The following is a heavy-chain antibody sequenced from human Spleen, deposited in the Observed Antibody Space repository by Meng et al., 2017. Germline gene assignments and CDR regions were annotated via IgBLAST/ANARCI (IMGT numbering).Heavy chain of an antibody. V-gene: IGHV4-30-2*01. CDR3: ARGTRDGHNFDFHYFDY. Sequence: QLQLQESGSGLVKPLETLSLSFPVPCCSISSAANSWSWIRPPPGKGLEWVGYTFHNGRTNYNPSLKSRVSISIDRSKNQFSLKLTSMTAADTAVYYCARGTRDGHNFDFHYFDYWGQGTLVTVSS. CDR1: CCSISSAANS. CDR2: TFHNGRT. D-gene: IGHD5-24*01. J-gene: IGHJ4*02.